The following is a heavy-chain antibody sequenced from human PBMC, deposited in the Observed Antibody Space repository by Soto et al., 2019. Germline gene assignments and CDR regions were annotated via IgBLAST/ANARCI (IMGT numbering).Heavy chain of an antibody. CDR1: GFTFGSHG. CDR2: IWSDGGIK. CDR3: ARDSRRELLDY. Sequence: GGSLRLSCVASGFTFGSHGMHWVRQAPGKGLEWVAVIWSDGGIKYYADSVKGRFTVSRDNSRKKLYLQMNSLRVEDTAVYYCARDSRRELLDYWGQGTPVTVSS. D-gene: IGHD1-7*01. V-gene: IGHV3-33*01. J-gene: IGHJ4*02.